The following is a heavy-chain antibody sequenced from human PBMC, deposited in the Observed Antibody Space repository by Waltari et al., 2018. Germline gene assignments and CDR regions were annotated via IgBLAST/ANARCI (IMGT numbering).Heavy chain of an antibody. J-gene: IGHJ4*02. D-gene: IGHD2-15*01. Sequence: EVQLLVSGGGLVQPGGSLRLSCAASGFTFSSYAMIWVRQAPGKGLEWVSVIYSGGSTYYAYSVKGRFTISRDNSKNTLYLQMNSLRAEDTAVYYCSLLPRDWGQGTLVTVSS. CDR1: GFTFSSYA. V-gene: IGHV3-23*03. CDR2: IYSGGST. CDR3: SLLPRD.